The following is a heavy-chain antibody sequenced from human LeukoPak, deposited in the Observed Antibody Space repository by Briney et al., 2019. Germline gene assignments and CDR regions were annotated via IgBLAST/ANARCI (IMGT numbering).Heavy chain of an antibody. CDR2: IWYDGSNK. Sequence: GGSLRLSCAASGFTFSSYGMHWVRQAPGKGLEWVAVIWYDGSNKYYADSVKGRFTISRDNSKNTLDLQMNGLRAEDTAVYYCATVGATAQYNYYYMDVWGKGTTVTVSS. V-gene: IGHV3-33*01. D-gene: IGHD1-26*01. CDR1: GFTFSSYG. J-gene: IGHJ6*03. CDR3: ATVGATAQYNYYYMDV.